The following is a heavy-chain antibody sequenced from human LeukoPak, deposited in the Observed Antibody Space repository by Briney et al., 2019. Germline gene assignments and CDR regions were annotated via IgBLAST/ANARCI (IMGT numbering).Heavy chain of an antibody. Sequence: GGSLRLSCTASGFTFSSYAMYWVRQAPGKGLEWVSGIFGSGGSAHYADSVKGRFTIPRDNSQNTVYLQMNSLRAEDTAVYYCGKTTTGYSSGRNPAWPVDYWGQGTLVTVSS. D-gene: IGHD6-19*01. J-gene: IGHJ4*02. CDR3: GKTTTGYSSGRNPAWPVDY. CDR2: IFGSGGSA. CDR1: GFTFSSYA. V-gene: IGHV3-23*01.